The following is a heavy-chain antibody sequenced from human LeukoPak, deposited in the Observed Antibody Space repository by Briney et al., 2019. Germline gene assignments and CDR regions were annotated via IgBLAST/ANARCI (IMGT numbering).Heavy chain of an antibody. CDR3: ARVEGSPYYYGMDV. J-gene: IGHJ6*02. CDR2: IYSGGGT. CDR1: GFSVSSNY. V-gene: IGHV3-53*04. D-gene: IGHD2-15*01. Sequence: QAGGSLRLSCAASGFSVSSNYMTWVRQAPGKGLERVSVIYSGGGTYYADSVKGRFTISRHNSKNTVYLQLNSLRAEDTAIYYCARVEGSPYYYGMDVWGQGTTVTVSS.